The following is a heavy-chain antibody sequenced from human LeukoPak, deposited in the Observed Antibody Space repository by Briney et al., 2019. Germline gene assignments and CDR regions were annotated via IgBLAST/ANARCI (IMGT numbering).Heavy chain of an antibody. CDR3: TKRLCSGGSCYFDY. D-gene: IGHD2-15*01. V-gene: IGHV3-73*01. Sequence: GGSLKLSCAASGFTFSGSARHWVRQASGKGLEWGGRIRSKANSYATAYAASVKGRFTASRDDSKNTAYLQMNSLKTEDTAVYYCTKRLCSGGSCYFDYWGQGTLVTVSS. J-gene: IGHJ4*02. CDR1: GFTFSGSA. CDR2: IRSKANSYAT.